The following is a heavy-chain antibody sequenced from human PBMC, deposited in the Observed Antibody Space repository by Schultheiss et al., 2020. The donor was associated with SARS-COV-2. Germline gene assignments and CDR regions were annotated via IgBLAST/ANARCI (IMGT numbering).Heavy chain of an antibody. CDR3: AKDSVIPAAPIPAATGAFLGHGMDV. V-gene: IGHV3-30*02. CDR2: IRYDGSNK. J-gene: IGHJ6*02. D-gene: IGHD2-2*01. Sequence: GGSLRLSCAASGFTFSSYGMHWVRQAPGKGLEWVAFIRYDGSNKYYADSVKGRFTISRDNSKNTLYLQMNSLRAEDTAVYYCAKDSVIPAAPIPAATGAFLGHGMDVWGQGTTVTVSS. CDR1: GFTFSSYG.